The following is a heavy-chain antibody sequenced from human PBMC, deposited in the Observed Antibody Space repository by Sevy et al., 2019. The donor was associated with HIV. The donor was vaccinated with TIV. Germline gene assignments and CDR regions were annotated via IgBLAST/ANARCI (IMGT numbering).Heavy chain of an antibody. V-gene: IGHV3-30*02. CDR1: GFTFSSYG. CDR3: AKAIAARPHYYYYMDV. Sequence: GGSLRLSCAASGFTFSSYGMHWVRQVPGKGLEWVAFIRYDGSNKYYADSVKGRFTISRDNSKNTLYLQMNSLRAEDTAVYYCAKAIAARPHYYYYMDVWGKGTTVTVSS. CDR2: IRYDGSNK. J-gene: IGHJ6*03. D-gene: IGHD6-6*01.